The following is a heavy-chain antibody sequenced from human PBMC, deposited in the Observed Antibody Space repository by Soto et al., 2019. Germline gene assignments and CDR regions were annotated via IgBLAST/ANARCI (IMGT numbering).Heavy chain of an antibody. D-gene: IGHD3-10*01. J-gene: IGHJ3*02. CDR2: ISAYNGNT. V-gene: IGHV1-18*01. CDR3: ASGITMVRGVRARDVNDAFDI. Sequence: QVQLVQSGAEVKKPGASVKVSCKASGYTFTSYGISWVRQAPGQGLEWLGWISAYNGNTNYAQKLQGRVTMTTDTSTSTAYMELRSLRSDDTAVYYCASGITMVRGVRARDVNDAFDIWGQGTMVTVSS. CDR1: GYTFTSYG.